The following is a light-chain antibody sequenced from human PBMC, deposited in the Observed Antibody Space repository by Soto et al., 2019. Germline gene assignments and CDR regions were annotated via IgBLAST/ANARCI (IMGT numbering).Light chain of an antibody. CDR3: QQYNDWPLP. CDR1: QSVSSSY. V-gene: IGKV3-20*01. Sequence: ILWTQSPGTLALSQGGRSPLSCRGSQSVSSSYLAWYQQKPGQAPRLVIYGASSRATGIPARFCGMLSGTEFTLTISSLQPDDFATYYCQQYNDWPLPFGQGTKVDI. J-gene: IGKJ1*01. CDR2: GAS.